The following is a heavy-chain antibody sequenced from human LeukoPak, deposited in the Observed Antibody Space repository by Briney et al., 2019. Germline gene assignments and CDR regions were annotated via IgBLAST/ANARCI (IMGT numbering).Heavy chain of an antibody. CDR1: GGSISSSSYY. V-gene: IGHV4-39*01. D-gene: IGHD3-16*01. CDR2: IYYSGST. CDR3: ARLGGYFDY. J-gene: IGHJ4*02. Sequence: SETLSLTCTVSGGSISSSSYYWGWIRPPPGKGLEWIGSIYYSGSTYYNPSLKSRVTISVDTSKNQFSLKLSSVTAADTAVYYCARLGGYFDYWGQGTLVTVSS.